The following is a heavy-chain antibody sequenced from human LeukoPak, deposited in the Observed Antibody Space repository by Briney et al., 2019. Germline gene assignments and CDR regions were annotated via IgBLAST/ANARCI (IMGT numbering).Heavy chain of an antibody. J-gene: IGHJ3*02. CDR2: LNPTHDNP. D-gene: IGHD3-9*01. Sequence: ASVKVSCKASGYTFTSYDIKWVRQATGQGLAWMGLLNPTHDNPIYAQQFEGRVTIARDISTSTVYLELSRLDSDEPAVYFRAKDPRNILTGDYDDFDIWGQGRIGIVSS. CDR1: GYTFTSYD. CDR3: AKDPRNILTGDYDDFDI. V-gene: IGHV1-8*01.